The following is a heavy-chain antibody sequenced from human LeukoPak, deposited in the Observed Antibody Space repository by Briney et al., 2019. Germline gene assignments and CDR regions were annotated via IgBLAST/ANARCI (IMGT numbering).Heavy chain of an antibody. CDR3: VRGYTIGPGGY. CDR2: INSDGSST. Sequence: GGSLKLSCAASGFTFSSSVMYWVRQAPGKGLVWVSRINSDGSSTTYADSVKGRFTISRDNAKNTLHLQMNSLRVEDTAVYYCVRGYTIGPGGYWGQGTLVTVSS. D-gene: IGHD3-16*02. CDR1: GFTFSSSV. J-gene: IGHJ4*02. V-gene: IGHV3-74*03.